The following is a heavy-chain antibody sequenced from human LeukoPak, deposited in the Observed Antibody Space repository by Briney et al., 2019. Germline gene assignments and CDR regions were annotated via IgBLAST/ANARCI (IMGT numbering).Heavy chain of an antibody. CDR2: ISAYNGNT. CDR3: ARDPKSTYDFWSGYYEYYFDY. CDR1: GYTFTGYG. Sequence: PGATVKVSCKASGYTFTGYGISWVRQAPGQGLEWMGWISAYNGNTNYAPKLQGRVTMTTDTSTSTAYMELRSLRPDDTAVYYCARDPKSTYDFWSGYYEYYFDYWGQGTLVTVSS. D-gene: IGHD3-3*01. V-gene: IGHV1-18*01. J-gene: IGHJ4*02.